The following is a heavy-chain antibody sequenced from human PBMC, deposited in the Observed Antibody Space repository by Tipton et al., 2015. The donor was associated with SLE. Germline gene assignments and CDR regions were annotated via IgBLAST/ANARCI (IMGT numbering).Heavy chain of an antibody. CDR1: GGSFSGYY. V-gene: IGHV4-34*01. CDR3: ARASAGGGGSWREDY. Sequence: TLSLTCAVYGGSFSGYYWSWIRQPPGKGLEWIGEINHSGSTNYNPSLKSRVTISVGTSKNQFSLKLSSVTAADTAVYYCARASAGGGGSWREDYWGQGTLVTVSS. D-gene: IGHD2-15*01. J-gene: IGHJ4*02. CDR2: INHSGST.